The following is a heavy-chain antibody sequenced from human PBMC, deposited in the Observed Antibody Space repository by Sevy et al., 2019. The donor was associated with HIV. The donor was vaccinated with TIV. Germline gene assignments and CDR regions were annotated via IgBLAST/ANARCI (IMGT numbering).Heavy chain of an antibody. CDR1: GGSVSSDFSY. CDR3: AKRVYGDYVDYFDP. D-gene: IGHD4-17*01. Sequence: SETLSLTCTVSGGSVSSDFSYWNWVRHPPGKGLEYIGSISYGGTTSYNPSLKSRVTISLDTSKNHFSLKVNSVTAADTAIYYCAKRVYGDYVDYFDPWGQGTLVTVSS. V-gene: IGHV4-61*03. J-gene: IGHJ5*02. CDR2: ISYGGTT.